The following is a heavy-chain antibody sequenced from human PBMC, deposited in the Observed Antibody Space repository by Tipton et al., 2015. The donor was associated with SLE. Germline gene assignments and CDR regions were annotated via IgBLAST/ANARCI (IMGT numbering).Heavy chain of an antibody. Sequence: TLSLTCTVSGYSISSGYYWGWIRQSPGKGLEWIGTIYYGGSTYYNPSLKNRVTISLDTSKNQFSLNLGSVTAADTAVYYCASGSPSDPFDSWGQGTLVTVSS. CDR3: ASGSPSDPFDS. J-gene: IGHJ4*02. CDR1: GYSISSGYY. V-gene: IGHV4-38-2*02. D-gene: IGHD6-19*01. CDR2: IYYGGST.